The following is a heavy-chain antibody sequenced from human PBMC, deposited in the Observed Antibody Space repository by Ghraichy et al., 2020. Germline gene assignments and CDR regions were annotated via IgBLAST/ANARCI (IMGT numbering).Heavy chain of an antibody. CDR2: ISGSGGSP. D-gene: IGHD3-22*01. Sequence: GGSLRLSCAASGFTFSSYAMRWVRQAPGKGLEWVSAISGSGGSPYYADSVKGRFTISRDNSKNTLYLQMNSLRAEDTAVYYCAKDYIYYYDGSGYAGDAFDIRGQGTMVTVSS. V-gene: IGHV3-23*01. J-gene: IGHJ3*02. CDR1: GFTFSSYA. CDR3: AKDYIYYYDGSGYAGDAFDI.